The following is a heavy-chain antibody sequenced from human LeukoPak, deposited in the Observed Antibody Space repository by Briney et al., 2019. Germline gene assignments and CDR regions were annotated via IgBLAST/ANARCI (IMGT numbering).Heavy chain of an antibody. V-gene: IGHV1-2*02. Sequence: GASVTVSCKSSGYTFTVYDMHWVRQAPGQGLEWMGWINPNSGGTNYAQTFQGRVTMTRDTSISTAYMELSRLRSDDTAVYYCAREGIAAAGTPTLGYWGQGTLVTVSS. CDR3: AREGIAAAGTPTLGY. CDR1: GYTFTVYD. J-gene: IGHJ4*02. CDR2: INPNSGGT. D-gene: IGHD6-13*01.